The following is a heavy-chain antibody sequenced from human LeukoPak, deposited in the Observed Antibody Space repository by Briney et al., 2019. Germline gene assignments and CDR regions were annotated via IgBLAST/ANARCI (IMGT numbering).Heavy chain of an antibody. CDR1: GFTVSSNY. CDR3: ARVGAATYYYYGMDV. CDR2: IYSGGST. V-gene: IGHV3-53*01. Sequence: PGGSLRLSCAASGFTVSSNYMSWVRQAPGKGLEWASVIYSGGSTYYADSVKGRFTISRDNSKNTLYLQMNSLRAEDTAVYYCARVGAATYYYYGMDVWGQGTTVTVSS. J-gene: IGHJ6*02. D-gene: IGHD1-26*01.